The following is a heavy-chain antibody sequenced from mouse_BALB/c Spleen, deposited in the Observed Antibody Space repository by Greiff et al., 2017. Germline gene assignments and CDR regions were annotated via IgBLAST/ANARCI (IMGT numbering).Heavy chain of an antibody. Sequence: EVKLVESGGGLVQPGGSLKLSCAASGFTFSSYGMSWVRQTPDKRLELVATINSNGGSTYYPDSVKGRFTISRDNAKNTLYLQMSSLKSEDTAMYYCARALYDGYPRFAYWGQGTLVTVSA. V-gene: IGHV5-6-3*01. D-gene: IGHD2-3*01. CDR3: ARALYDGYPRFAY. CDR1: GFTFSSYG. CDR2: INSNGGST. J-gene: IGHJ3*01.